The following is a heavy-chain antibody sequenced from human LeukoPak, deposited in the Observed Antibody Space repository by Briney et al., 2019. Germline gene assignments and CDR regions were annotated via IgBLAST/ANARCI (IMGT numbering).Heavy chain of an antibody. CDR1: GFTFSNYA. J-gene: IGHJ4*02. V-gene: IGHV3-23*01. CDR3: AKTSGYRFGVDY. CDR2: IGTSGGGT. Sequence: GGSLRLSCTASGFTFSNYAMSWVRQAPGKGLEWVSIIGTSGGGTHYADSVKGRFTISRDNSKNTLFLQMNSLRAEDTAVYFCAKTSGYRFGVDYWGQGTLVTVSS. D-gene: IGHD5-18*01.